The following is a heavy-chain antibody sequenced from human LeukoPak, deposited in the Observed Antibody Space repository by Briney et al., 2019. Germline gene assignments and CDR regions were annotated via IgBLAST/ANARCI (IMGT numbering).Heavy chain of an antibody. CDR1: GGSISNGGYY. J-gene: IGHJ4*02. Sequence: SQTLSLTCTVSGGSISNGGYYWSWIRQHPGKGLEWIGYIYYSGSTYYNPSLKSRVTISVDTSKNQFSLKLSSVTAADTAVYYCARGGYDSSGYSLAYYFDYWGQGTLVTVSS. V-gene: IGHV4-31*03. CDR3: ARGGYDSSGYSLAYYFDY. CDR2: IYYSGST. D-gene: IGHD3-22*01.